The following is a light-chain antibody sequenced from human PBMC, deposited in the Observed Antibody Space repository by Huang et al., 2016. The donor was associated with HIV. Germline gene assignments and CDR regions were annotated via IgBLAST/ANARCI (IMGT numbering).Light chain of an antibody. CDR1: QSVSSN. CDR2: GAS. J-gene: IGKJ2*01. V-gene: IGKV3-15*01. Sequence: EIVMTQSPATLSVSPGERATLSCRASQSVSSNLAWYQQKPGQAPRLLIYGASTRATGIPARFSGSGSGTEVTLTISSLQSEDFAVYYCQQYNNWPPMYTFGQGTKLEI. CDR3: QQYNNWPPMYT.